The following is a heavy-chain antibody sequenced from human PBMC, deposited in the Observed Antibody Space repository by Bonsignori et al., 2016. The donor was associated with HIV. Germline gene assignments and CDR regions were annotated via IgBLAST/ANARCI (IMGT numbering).Heavy chain of an antibody. CDR3: ASGRQENYSGSGSPYDY. CDR1: GGSVSSYY. J-gene: IGHJ4*02. V-gene: IGHV4-4*07. D-gene: IGHD3-10*01. CDR2: IYTSGST. Sequence: SETLSLTCTVSGGSVSSYYWSWIRQPAGKGLEWIGRIYTSGSTNYNPSLKSRVTMSVDTSKNQFSLKLSSVTAADTAVYYCASGRQENYSGSGSPYDYWGQGTLVTVSS.